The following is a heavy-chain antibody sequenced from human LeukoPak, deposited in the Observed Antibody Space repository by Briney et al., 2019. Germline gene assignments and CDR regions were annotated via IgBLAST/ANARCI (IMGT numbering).Heavy chain of an antibody. V-gene: IGHV3-30-3*01. J-gene: IGHJ4*02. CDR1: GFTFNSHA. D-gene: IGHD6-19*01. CDR3: ARDRYSSGWYGDFDC. CDR2: ISSDGSNK. Sequence: GGSLSLSCAASGFTFNSHAMHWVRQAPGKGLEWVAVISSDGSNKYYADSVKGRFTISRDNSKNTLYLQMNSLRAEDTAVYYCARDRYSSGWYGDFDCWGQGTLVTVSS.